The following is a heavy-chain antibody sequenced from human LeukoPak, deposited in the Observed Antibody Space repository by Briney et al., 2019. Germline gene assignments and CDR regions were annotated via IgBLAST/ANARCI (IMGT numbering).Heavy chain of an antibody. J-gene: IGHJ1*01. V-gene: IGHV3-21*01. CDR2: ISGSSNDK. CDR1: GFTFSRYS. Sequence: GGSLRLSCLASGFTFSRYSMKWVRQAPGKGLEWVSSISGSSNDKHYIDSVKGRFTISRDNAKTSLFLQMNSLRAEDTAVYYCVRAEGSSGSSEYFQHWGQGTLVTVSS. D-gene: IGHD5-12*01. CDR3: VRAEGSSGSSEYFQH.